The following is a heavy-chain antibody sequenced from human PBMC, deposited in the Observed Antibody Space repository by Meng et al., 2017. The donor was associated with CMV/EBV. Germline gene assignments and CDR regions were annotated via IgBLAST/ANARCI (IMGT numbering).Heavy chain of an antibody. V-gene: IGHV3-23*01. J-gene: IGHJ5*02. CDR3: AKDLLSGSYWFDP. CDR1: GFTFSSYA. CDR2: ISGSGGST. Sequence: AASGFTFSSYARGGVRQAPGKGLEWVSAISGSGGSTYYADSVKGRFTISRDNSKNTLYLQMNSLRAEDTAVYYCAKDLLSGSYWFDPWGQGTLVTVSS. D-gene: IGHD1-26*01.